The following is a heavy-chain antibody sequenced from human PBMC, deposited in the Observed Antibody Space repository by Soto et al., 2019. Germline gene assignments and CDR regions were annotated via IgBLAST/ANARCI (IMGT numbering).Heavy chain of an antibody. J-gene: IGHJ5*02. CDR1: GYTFTSYY. Sequence: ASVKVSCKASGYTFTSYYMHWVRQAPGQGLEWMGIINPSGGSTSYAQKFQGKVTMTRDTSTSTVYMEMSNMKTEDTAVYYCARDRGYGAVAGPGWFDPWGQG. D-gene: IGHD6-19*01. CDR3: ARDRGYGAVAGPGWFDP. CDR2: INPSGGST. V-gene: IGHV1-46*01.